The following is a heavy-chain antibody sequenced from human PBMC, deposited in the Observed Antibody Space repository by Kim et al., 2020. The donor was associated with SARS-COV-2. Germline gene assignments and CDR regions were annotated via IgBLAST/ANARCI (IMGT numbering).Heavy chain of an antibody. D-gene: IGHD3-22*01. J-gene: IGHJ6*02. V-gene: IGHV3-11*01. CDR3: AREAPSGYYSDYYYYYGMDV. Sequence: GGSLRLSCAASGFTFSDYYMSWIRQAPGKGLEWVSYISSSGSTIYYADSVKGRFTISRDNAKNSLYLQMNSLRAEDTAVYYCAREAPSGYYSDYYYYYGMDVWGQGTTVTVSS. CDR1: GFTFSDYY. CDR2: ISSSGSTI.